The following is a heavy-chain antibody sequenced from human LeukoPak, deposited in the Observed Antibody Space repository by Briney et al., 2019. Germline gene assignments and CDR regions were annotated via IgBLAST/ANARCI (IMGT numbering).Heavy chain of an antibody. Sequence: ASVKVSCKTSGYNFCSYGINWVRQAPGQGLEWMGWISGYNGNTKYVQKFQGRVTMTTDTSTSTVYMELRSLRSDDTAVYYCARDRETGTRASLYWGQGTLVTVSS. CDR3: ARDRETGTRASLY. CDR2: ISGYNGNT. J-gene: IGHJ4*02. V-gene: IGHV1-18*01. CDR1: GYNFCSYG. D-gene: IGHD1-7*01.